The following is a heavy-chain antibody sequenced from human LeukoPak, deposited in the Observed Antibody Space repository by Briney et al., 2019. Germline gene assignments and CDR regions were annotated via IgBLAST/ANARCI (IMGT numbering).Heavy chain of an antibody. J-gene: IGHJ4*02. CDR1: GFTVSSNY. CDR3: AKEGPSCGGDCYGVFDY. V-gene: IGHV3-23*01. Sequence: GGSLRLSCAPSGFTVSSNYMNWVRQAAGKGLEWDSVISDRGSTIFYADSVKGRFTISRDNSKNTLYLQMNDLRAEDTAVYYCAKEGPSCGGDCYGVFDYWGQGTLVTVSS. D-gene: IGHD2-21*02. CDR2: ISDRGSTI.